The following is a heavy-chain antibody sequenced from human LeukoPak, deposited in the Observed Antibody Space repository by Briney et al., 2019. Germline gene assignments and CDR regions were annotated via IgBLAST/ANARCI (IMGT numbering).Heavy chain of an antibody. CDR2: IYYSGST. D-gene: IGHD3-3*01. Sequence: SETLSLTCTVSGGSISSGDYYWSWLRQPPGKGLEWIGYIYYSGSTYYNPSLKSRVTISVDTSKNQFSLKLSSVTAADTAVYYCARVDYDFWSGYSDWGQGTLVTVSS. CDR1: GGSISSGDYY. V-gene: IGHV4-30-4*01. CDR3: ARVDYDFWSGYSD. J-gene: IGHJ4*02.